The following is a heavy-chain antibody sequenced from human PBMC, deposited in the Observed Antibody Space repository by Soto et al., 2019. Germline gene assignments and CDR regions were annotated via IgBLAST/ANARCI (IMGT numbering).Heavy chain of an antibody. Sequence: QVKLVQSGAEVKKPGASVKVSCKASEYTFTSYAMHWVRQAPGQRLEWMGWINAGNGNTKYSQKFQGRVTITRDISARTAYMELSSLRSEDTAVDYCARGCRGGAADGFDPWGQGTLVTVSS. J-gene: IGHJ5*02. D-gene: IGHD2-15*01. CDR3: ARGCRGGAADGFDP. V-gene: IGHV1-3*01. CDR1: EYTFTSYA. CDR2: INAGNGNT.